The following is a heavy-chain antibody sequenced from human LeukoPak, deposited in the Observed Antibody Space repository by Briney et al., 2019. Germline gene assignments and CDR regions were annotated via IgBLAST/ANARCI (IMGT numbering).Heavy chain of an antibody. CDR3: ARVLNYYDSSGYYEPAFDI. CDR2: IYYSGST. Sequence: SETLSLTCAVYGGSFSGYYWSWTRQPPGKGLEWIGYIYYSGSTNYNPSLKSRVTISVDTSKNQFSLKLSSVTAADTAVYYCARVLNYYDSSGYYEPAFDIWGQGTMVTVSS. CDR1: GGSFSGYY. J-gene: IGHJ3*02. D-gene: IGHD3-22*01. V-gene: IGHV4-59*01.